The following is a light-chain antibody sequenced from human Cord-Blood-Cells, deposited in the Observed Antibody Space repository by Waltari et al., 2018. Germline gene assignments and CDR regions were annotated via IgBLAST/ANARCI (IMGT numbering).Light chain of an antibody. V-gene: IGLV2-23*01. Sequence: QSALTQPASASGSPGQSITISCTGTSSDVGSDNLVSWYQQPPGKAPKLMIHGGSKRPSGVSNRFSGSKSGNTASLTISGLQAEDEADYYCCSYAGSSTYVFGGGTKLTVL. J-gene: IGLJ3*02. CDR1: SSDVGSDNL. CDR3: CSYAGSSTYV. CDR2: GGS.